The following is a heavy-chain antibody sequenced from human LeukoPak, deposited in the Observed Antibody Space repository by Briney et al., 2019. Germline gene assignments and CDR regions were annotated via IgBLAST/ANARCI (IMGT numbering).Heavy chain of an antibody. J-gene: IGHJ3*01. CDR1: GFTFSTFW. Sequence: GGSLRPSCAASGFTFSTFWMHWVRQPPGKGLVWVSRIDGDGSTTEYADSVKGRFTISRDNAKNTLYLQMNSLRAEDTAVYYCARGWVPSDISMNWGQGTMVTVSS. CDR2: IDGDGSTT. CDR3: ARGWVPSDISMN. V-gene: IGHV3-74*01. D-gene: IGHD3-9*01.